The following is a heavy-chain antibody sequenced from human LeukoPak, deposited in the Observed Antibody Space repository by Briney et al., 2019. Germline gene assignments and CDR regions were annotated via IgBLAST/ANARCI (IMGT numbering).Heavy chain of an antibody. CDR2: MNPNSGNT. Sequence: ASVKVSCKASGYTFTSYDINWVRQATGQGLEWMGWMNPNSGNTGYAQKFQGRVTMTRNTSISTAYMELRSLRSDDTAVYYCARGSHSGSYTDFDYWAQGTLVTVSS. J-gene: IGHJ4*02. CDR1: GYTFTSYD. V-gene: IGHV1-8*01. CDR3: ARGSHSGSYTDFDY. D-gene: IGHD1-26*01.